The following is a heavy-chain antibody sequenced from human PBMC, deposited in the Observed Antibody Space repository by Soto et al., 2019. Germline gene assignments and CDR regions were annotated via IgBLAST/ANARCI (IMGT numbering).Heavy chain of an antibody. D-gene: IGHD1-26*01. CDR2: IKEDGSDK. CDR1: GFTFSTYW. J-gene: IGHJ4*02. V-gene: IGHV3-7*03. CDR3: AREIVGANAFYDY. Sequence: GGSLRLSCVGSGFTFSTYWLSWVRQAPGKGLEWVGNIKEDGSDKNYVDSVKGRFTMSRDNAQNSLYLQMSSLRAEDTAVYYCAREIVGANAFYDYWGQGTQVTVSS.